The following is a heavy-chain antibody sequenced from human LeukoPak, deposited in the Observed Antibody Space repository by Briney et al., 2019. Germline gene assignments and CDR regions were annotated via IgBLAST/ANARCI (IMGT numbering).Heavy chain of an antibody. Sequence: PGGPLRLSCLVSGFPFSGHSMHWVRQAPGKGLEWVSSISSSSGNIYHSDSVKGRFTISRDNDKDSLSLQMNSLRPEDTAVYYCAELGITMIGGVWGKGTTVTISS. V-gene: IGHV3-21*01. CDR1: GFPFSGHS. D-gene: IGHD3-10*02. CDR3: AELGITMIGGV. CDR2: ISSSSGNI. J-gene: IGHJ6*04.